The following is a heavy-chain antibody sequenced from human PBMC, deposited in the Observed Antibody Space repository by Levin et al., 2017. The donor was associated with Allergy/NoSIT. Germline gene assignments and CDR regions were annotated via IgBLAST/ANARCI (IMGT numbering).Heavy chain of an antibody. CDR1: GYTFTGYY. Sequence: VASVKVSCKASGYTFTGYYMHWVRQAPGQGLEWMGWINPNSGGTNYAQKFQGRVTMTRDTSISTAYMELSRLRSDDTAVYYCARDRRLKVATIRGEDYWGQGTLVTVSS. CDR2: INPNSGGT. J-gene: IGHJ4*02. V-gene: IGHV1-2*02. CDR3: ARDRRLKVATIRGEDY. D-gene: IGHD5-12*01.